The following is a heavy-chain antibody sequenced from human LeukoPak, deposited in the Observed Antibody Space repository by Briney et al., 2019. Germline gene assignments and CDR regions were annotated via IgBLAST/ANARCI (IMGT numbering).Heavy chain of an antibody. Sequence: SETLSLTCTVSGGSISSYYWSWIRQPAGKGLEWIGRIYTSGGTNYSASLKSRVTMSVDTFKNQFSLKLSSVTAADTAVYYCAGRQVVAATLADYWGQGTLVTVSS. V-gene: IGHV4-4*07. CDR3: AGRQVVAATLADY. D-gene: IGHD2-15*01. CDR2: IYTSGGT. J-gene: IGHJ4*02. CDR1: GGSISSYY.